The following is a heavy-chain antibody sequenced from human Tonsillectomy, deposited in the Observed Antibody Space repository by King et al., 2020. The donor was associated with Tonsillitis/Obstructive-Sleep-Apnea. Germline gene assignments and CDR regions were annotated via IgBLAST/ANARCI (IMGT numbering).Heavy chain of an antibody. Sequence: VQLVESGGGLVQPGGSLRLSCAASGFTFSSYDMHWVRQATGKGLEWVSAIGTAGDTYYPGSVKGRFTISRENAKNSLYLQMNSLRAGDTAVYYCARSPGYYGSGSLSSSAFDIWGQGTMVTVSS. J-gene: IGHJ3*02. CDR1: GFTFSSYD. CDR3: ARSPGYYGSGSLSSSAFDI. D-gene: IGHD3-10*01. CDR2: IGTAGDT. V-gene: IGHV3-13*04.